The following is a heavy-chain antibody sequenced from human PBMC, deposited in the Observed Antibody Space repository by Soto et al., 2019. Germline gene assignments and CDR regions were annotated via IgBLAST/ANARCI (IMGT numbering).Heavy chain of an antibody. V-gene: IGHV4-59*01. D-gene: IGHD2-2*01. Sequence: SETLSLTCTVSGGSISSYYWSWIRQPPGKGLEWIGYIYYSGSTNYNPSLKSRVTISVDTSKNQFSLKLSSVTAADTAVYYCARGYPVGYCSSTSCHLVYYYGMDVWGQGTTVTVSS. CDR2: IYYSGST. CDR1: GGSISSYY. CDR3: ARGYPVGYCSSTSCHLVYYYGMDV. J-gene: IGHJ6*02.